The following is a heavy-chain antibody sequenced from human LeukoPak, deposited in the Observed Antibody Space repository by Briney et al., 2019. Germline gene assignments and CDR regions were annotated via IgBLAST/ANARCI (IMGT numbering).Heavy chain of an antibody. J-gene: IGHJ4*02. CDR3: ARESGAAKIGQMLNY. Sequence: GGSLRLSCAASGLMFSASGMHWVRQAPGKGLEWVAFIQYDGSEIYYADSLKGRFTISRDNSKNTLYLQMNSLRAEDTAVFYCARESGAAKIGQMLNYWGQGTLVTVSS. CDR1: GLMFSASG. D-gene: IGHD3-10*02. CDR2: IQYDGSEI. V-gene: IGHV3-30*02.